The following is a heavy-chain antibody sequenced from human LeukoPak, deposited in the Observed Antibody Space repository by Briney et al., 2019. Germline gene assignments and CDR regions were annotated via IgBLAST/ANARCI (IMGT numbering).Heavy chain of an antibody. CDR1: GFTFSNAW. CDR2: IKSKTDGGAT. CDR3: TTWPAAHVKLDY. Sequence: PGGSLRLSCAASGFTFSNAWMSWVRQAPGKGLEWVGRIKSKTDGGATDYGAPVRGRFTISRDDSKNTLYLQMNSLKTEDTAVYYCTTWPAAHVKLDYWGQGSLVTVSS. J-gene: IGHJ4*02. D-gene: IGHD2-2*01. V-gene: IGHV3-15*01.